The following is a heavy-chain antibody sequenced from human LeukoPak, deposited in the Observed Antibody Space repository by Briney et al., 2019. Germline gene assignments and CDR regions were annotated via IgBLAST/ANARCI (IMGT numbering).Heavy chain of an antibody. CDR2: IYSGGST. D-gene: IGHD2-2*01. J-gene: IGHJ3*02. Sequence: GGSLRLSCAASGFTVSSNYMSWVRQAPGKGLEWVSVIYSGGSTYYADSVKGRFTISRDNSKNTLYLQMTSLTAEDTAVYYCARVGVVPAAIPDGFDIWGQGTMVTVSS. CDR3: ARVGVVPAAIPDGFDI. V-gene: IGHV3-53*01. CDR1: GFTVSSNY.